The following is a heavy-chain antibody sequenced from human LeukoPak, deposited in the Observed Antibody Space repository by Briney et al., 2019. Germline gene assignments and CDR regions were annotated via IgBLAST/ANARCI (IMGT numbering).Heavy chain of an antibody. V-gene: IGHV1-2*04. J-gene: IGHJ4*02. Sequence: GASVKVSCKASGYTFTGYYMHWVRQAPGQGLEWXGWINPNSGSTNYAQKFQGWVTMTRDTSISTAYMELSRLRSDDTAVYYCARVSDGYDPYFDYWGQGTLVTVSS. CDR3: ARVSDGYDPYFDY. CDR1: GYTFTGYY. D-gene: IGHD5-24*01. CDR2: INPNSGST.